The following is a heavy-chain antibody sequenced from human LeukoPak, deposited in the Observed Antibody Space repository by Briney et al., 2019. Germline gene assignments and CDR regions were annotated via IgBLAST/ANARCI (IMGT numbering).Heavy chain of an antibody. V-gene: IGHV1-2*02. Sequence: APVKVSCKASGYTFTAYYMVWVRQAPGQGLEWMGWINTNSGGTNYAQKFQGRVTMTRDTSISTAYMELSRLRSDDTAVHYCARDRVVVPAAFDYWGQGTLVTVSS. J-gene: IGHJ4*02. D-gene: IGHD2-2*01. CDR1: GYTFTAYY. CDR2: INTNSGGT. CDR3: ARDRVVVPAAFDY.